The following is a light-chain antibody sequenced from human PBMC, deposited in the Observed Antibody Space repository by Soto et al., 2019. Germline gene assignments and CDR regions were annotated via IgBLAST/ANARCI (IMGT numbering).Light chain of an antibody. CDR3: HQYGSSPPNT. V-gene: IGKV3-20*01. Sequence: DSVLTQSPGTLSLSPGERATLSCRASQSVSSSYLAWYQQKPGQAPRLLIYGASSRATGIPDRFSGSGSGTDFTLTISRLEPEDFAVYYCHQYGSSPPNTVGQGTKLEIK. J-gene: IGKJ2*01. CDR1: QSVSSSY. CDR2: GAS.